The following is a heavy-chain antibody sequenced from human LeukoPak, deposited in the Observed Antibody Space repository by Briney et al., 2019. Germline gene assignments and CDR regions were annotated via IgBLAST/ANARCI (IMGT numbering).Heavy chain of an antibody. CDR1: GYSFTSYW. CDR3: AGRGTGTTLAFDY. D-gene: IGHD1-1*01. CDR2: IYPGDSDT. Sequence: GESLKISCKASGYSFTSYWIGWVRQMPGKGLEWMGIIYPGDSDTRYSPSFQGQVTISADKSINTAYLQWSSLKASDTAMYYCAGRGTGTTLAFDYWGQGTLVTVSS. V-gene: IGHV5-51*01. J-gene: IGHJ4*02.